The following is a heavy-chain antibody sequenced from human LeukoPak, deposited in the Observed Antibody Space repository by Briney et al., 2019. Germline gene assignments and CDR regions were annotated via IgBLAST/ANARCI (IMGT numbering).Heavy chain of an antibody. J-gene: IGHJ4*02. Sequence: GGSLRLSCAASGFTVSSNYMSWVRQAPGKGLEWVSVIYSGGSTYYADSVKGRFTISRDNSKNTLFLQMSSLRAEDTAVYYCARDRPGYSSSWYPPFDYWGQGTLVTVSS. CDR2: IYSGGST. CDR1: GFTVSSNY. V-gene: IGHV3-53*01. D-gene: IGHD6-13*01. CDR3: ARDRPGYSSSWYPPFDY.